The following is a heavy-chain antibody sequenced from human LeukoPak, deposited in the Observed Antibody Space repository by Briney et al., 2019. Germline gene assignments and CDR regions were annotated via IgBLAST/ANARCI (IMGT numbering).Heavy chain of an antibody. V-gene: IGHV3-73*01. CDR3: TTVFLSGTPVMVRGVNEFDY. CDR2: IRSTANGYAT. Sequence: PGGSLRLSCAASGFTFSGSALHWVRQASGKVLEWVGRIRSTANGYATAYAASVKGRFTISRDDSKNTAYLQMDSLKTEDAAVYYCTTVFLSGTPVMVRGVNEFDYWGQGTLVTVSS. D-gene: IGHD3-10*01. CDR1: GFTFSGSA. J-gene: IGHJ4*02.